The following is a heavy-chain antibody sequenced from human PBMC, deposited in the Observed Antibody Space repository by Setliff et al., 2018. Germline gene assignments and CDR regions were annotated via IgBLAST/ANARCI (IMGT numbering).Heavy chain of an antibody. CDR3: ARGPDSSGYYDSFDY. V-gene: IGHV4-34*01. CDR2: IYHSGST. CDR1: GGSFSDYY. D-gene: IGHD3-22*01. Sequence: SETLSLTCAVYGGSFSDYYWSWVRQPPGKGLEWIGEIYHSGSTNYNPSLKSRVTISVDTSKNQFSLKLSSVTAADTAVYYCARGPDSSGYYDSFDYWGQGTLVTVSS. J-gene: IGHJ4*02.